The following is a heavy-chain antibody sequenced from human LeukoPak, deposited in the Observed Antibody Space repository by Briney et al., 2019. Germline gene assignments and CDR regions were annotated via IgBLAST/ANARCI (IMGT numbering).Heavy chain of an antibody. CDR3: ARGVNY. CDR2: INHSGST. CDR1: GGSFSGYY. Sequence: PSETLSLTCAVYGGSFSGYYWSWIRQPPGKGLEWIGEINHSGSTNFNPSLKSRVTISVDTSKNQFSLKLSSVTAADTAVYYCARGVNYWGQGTLVTVSS. J-gene: IGHJ4*02. V-gene: IGHV4-34*01.